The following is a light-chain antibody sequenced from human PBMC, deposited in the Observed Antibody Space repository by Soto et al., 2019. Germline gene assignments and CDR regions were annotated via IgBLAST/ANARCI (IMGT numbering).Light chain of an antibody. J-gene: IGKJ4*01. Sequence: DIQMTQSPSSLSASVGDRVTITCRASQGIRKDLGWYQQKPGKAPKRLIYAASSLQRGVRSRFSGSGPVTEFTLTISRLQPVDFATYFCLQLNTYRLSFGGGTKVVVK. CDR3: LQLNTYRLS. CDR2: AAS. V-gene: IGKV1-17*01. CDR1: QGIRKD.